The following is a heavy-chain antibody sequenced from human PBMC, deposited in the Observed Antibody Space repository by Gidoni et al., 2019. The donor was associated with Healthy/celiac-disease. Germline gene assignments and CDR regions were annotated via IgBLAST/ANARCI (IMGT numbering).Heavy chain of an antibody. CDR2: INPSGGST. CDR1: GSTFTSYY. Sequence: QVQLVQSGAEVKKPGASVKVSCKASGSTFTSYYIHWLRQAPGQGLEWMGIINPSGGSTSYAQKFQGRVTMTRDTSTSTVYMELSSLRSEDTAVYYCARGGVSRDILTYGMDVWGQGTTVTVSS. V-gene: IGHV1-46*01. J-gene: IGHJ6*02. CDR3: ARGGVSRDILTYGMDV. D-gene: IGHD3-9*01.